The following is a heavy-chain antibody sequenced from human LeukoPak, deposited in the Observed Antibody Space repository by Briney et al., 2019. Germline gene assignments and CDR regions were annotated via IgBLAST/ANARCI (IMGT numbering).Heavy chain of an antibody. J-gene: IGHJ5*02. CDR2: INAGNGNT. Sequence: ASVKVSCKASGYTFTSYAMHWVRQAPGQRLEWMGWINAGNGNTKYSQKFQGRVTITRDTSASTAYMELSSLRSEDTAVYHCARGDPIAAAADWFDPWGQGTLVTVSS. D-gene: IGHD6-13*01. V-gene: IGHV1-3*01. CDR3: ARGDPIAAAADWFDP. CDR1: GYTFTSYA.